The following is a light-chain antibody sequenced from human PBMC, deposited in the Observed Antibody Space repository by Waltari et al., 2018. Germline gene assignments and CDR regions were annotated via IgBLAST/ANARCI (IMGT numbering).Light chain of an antibody. Sequence: TVVTQSPATLSMSPGERATLSCRATQNINNQLAWYQQKPGQAPRLLIHGGYSRATGVPARFSGSGSGTEFTLTITSLQSEDFAVYYCQQYANWPWTFGLGTKVDIK. J-gene: IGKJ1*01. CDR3: QQYANWPWT. CDR1: QNINNQ. CDR2: GGY. V-gene: IGKV3-15*01.